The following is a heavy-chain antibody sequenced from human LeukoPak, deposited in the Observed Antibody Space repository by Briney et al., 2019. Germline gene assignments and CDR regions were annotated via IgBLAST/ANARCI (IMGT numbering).Heavy chain of an antibody. CDR1: GGSISSYY. Sequence: PSETLSLTCTVSGGSISSYYWSWLRQPPGKGLEWIGYIYYSGSTNYNPSLRSRVTISVDTSKNQFSLKLSSVTTADTAVYYCAREYCSGGNCAFDYWGQGTLVTVSS. CDR3: AREYCSGGNCAFDY. J-gene: IGHJ4*02. D-gene: IGHD2-15*01. V-gene: IGHV4-59*01. CDR2: IYYSGST.